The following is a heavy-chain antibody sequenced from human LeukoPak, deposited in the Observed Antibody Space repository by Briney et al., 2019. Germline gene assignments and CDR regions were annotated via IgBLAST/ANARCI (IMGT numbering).Heavy chain of an antibody. V-gene: IGHV4-30-2*01. CDR2: IYYSGRT. Sequence: KASETLSLTCTVSGGSISSGGYYWSWIRQPPGKGLEWIGYIYYSGRTYYNPSLKSRVTISVDTSKSQFSLKLTSVTAADTAVYYCASVTGTPFDYWGQGTLVTVSS. CDR3: ASVTGTPFDY. J-gene: IGHJ4*02. D-gene: IGHD7-27*01. CDR1: GGSISSGGYY.